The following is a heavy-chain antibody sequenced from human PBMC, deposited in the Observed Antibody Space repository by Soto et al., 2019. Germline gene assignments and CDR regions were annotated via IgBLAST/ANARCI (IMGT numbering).Heavy chain of an antibody. CDR3: ARVRGVGATYNYYYYGMDV. V-gene: IGHV1-69*13. CDR1: GGTFSSYA. J-gene: IGHJ6*02. CDR2: IIPIFGTA. Sequence: SVKVSCKASGGTFSSYAISWVRQAPGQGLEWMGGIIPIFGTANYAQKFQGRVTITADESTSTAYMELSSLRSEDTAVYYCARVRGVGATYNYYYYGMDVWGQGNTVTVSS. D-gene: IGHD1-26*01.